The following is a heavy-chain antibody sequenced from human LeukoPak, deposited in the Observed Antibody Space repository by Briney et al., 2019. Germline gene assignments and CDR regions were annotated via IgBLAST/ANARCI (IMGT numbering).Heavy chain of an antibody. D-gene: IGHD6-13*01. CDR2: INWNGGST. CDR1: GFTFDDYG. J-gene: IGHJ4*02. V-gene: IGHV3-20*04. CDR3: AKDAIDIYSSSWLWYFDY. Sequence: GGSLRLSCAASGFTFDDYGMSWVRQAPGKGLEWVSGINWNGGSTGYADSVKGRFTISRDNAKNSLYLLMNNLRAEDTAVYYCAKDAIDIYSSSWLWYFDYWGQGTLVTVSS.